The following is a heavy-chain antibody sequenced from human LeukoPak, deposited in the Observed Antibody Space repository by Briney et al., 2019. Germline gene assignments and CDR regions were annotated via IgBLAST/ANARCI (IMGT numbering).Heavy chain of an antibody. J-gene: IGHJ4*02. CDR3: ARDGPDGELDY. CDR2: INPNSGGT. Sequence: ASVKVSCKASGYTFTSYGISWVRQAPGQGLEWMGWINPNSGGTNYAQKFQGRVTMTRDTSISTAYMELSRLRSDDTAVYYCARDGPDGELDYWGQGTLVTVSS. CDR1: GYTFTSYG. D-gene: IGHD1-26*01. V-gene: IGHV1-2*02.